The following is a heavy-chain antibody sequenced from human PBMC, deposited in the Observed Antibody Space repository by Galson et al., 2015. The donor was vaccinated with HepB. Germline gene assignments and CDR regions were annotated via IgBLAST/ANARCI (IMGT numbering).Heavy chain of an antibody. D-gene: IGHD4-17*01. CDR2: ISGSGGST. J-gene: IGHJ5*02. CDR3: AKDGYMTTVTTVSWFDP. CDR1: GFTFSSYA. V-gene: IGHV3-23*01. Sequence: SLRLSCAASGFTFSSYAMSWVRQAPGKGLEWVSAISGSGGSTYYADSVKGRFTISRDNSKNTLYLQMNSLRAEDTAVYYCAKDGYMTTVTTVSWFDPWGQGTLVTVSS.